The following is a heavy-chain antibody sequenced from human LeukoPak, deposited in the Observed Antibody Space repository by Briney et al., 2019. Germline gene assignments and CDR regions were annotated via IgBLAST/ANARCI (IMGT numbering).Heavy chain of an antibody. CDR1: GYSFTSYW. J-gene: IGHJ4*02. Sequence: GESLKISCKDSGYSFTSYWIGWVRQMPGERLEWMGIIYPGDSDTRYSPSFQGQVTISADKSINTAYLQWSSLKASDTAIYYCARRGEAMDPFDYWGQGTLVTVSS. CDR3: ARRGEAMDPFDY. D-gene: IGHD5-18*01. CDR2: IYPGDSDT. V-gene: IGHV5-51*01.